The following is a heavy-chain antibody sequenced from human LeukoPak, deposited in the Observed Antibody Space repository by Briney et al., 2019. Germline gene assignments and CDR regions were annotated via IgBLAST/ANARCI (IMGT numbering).Heavy chain of an antibody. CDR2: INHSGST. CDR3: ASGSFGHDAFDI. V-gene: IGHV4-34*01. CDR1: GGSFSGYY. J-gene: IGHJ3*02. Sequence: SETLSLTCAVYGGSFSGYYWSWIRQPPGKGLEWIGEINHSGSTNYNPSLKSRVTISVDTSKNQFSLKPSSVTAADTAVYYCASGSFGHDAFDIWGQGTMVTVSS. D-gene: IGHD3/OR15-3a*01.